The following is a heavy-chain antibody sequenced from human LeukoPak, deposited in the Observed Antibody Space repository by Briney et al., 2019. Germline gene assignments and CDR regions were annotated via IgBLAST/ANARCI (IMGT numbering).Heavy chain of an antibody. CDR3: GRMVSSQFCIGGSCYSGNYFDS. J-gene: IGHJ4*02. D-gene: IGHD2-15*01. CDR1: GFAFSNYY. Sequence: PGGSLRLSCAASGFAFSNYYMDWVRQAPGKGLEWVGRIRNRANSYITDYAASVKGRFTISRDDSKSSLYLQMDSLKAEDTAMYYCGRMVSSQFCIGGSCYSGNYFDSWGQGTLVTISS. CDR2: IRNRANSYIT. V-gene: IGHV3-72*01.